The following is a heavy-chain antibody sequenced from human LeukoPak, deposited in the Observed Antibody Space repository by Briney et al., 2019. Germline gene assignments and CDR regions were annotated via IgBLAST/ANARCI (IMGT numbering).Heavy chain of an antibody. D-gene: IGHD3-22*01. J-gene: IGHJ4*02. V-gene: IGHV3-48*01. CDR2: ISSSSSTI. Sequence: GGSLRLSCAASGFTSSSYSMNWVRQAPGRGLEWVSYISSSSSTIYYADSVKGRFTISRDNAKNSLYLQMNSLRAEDTAVYYCARALKSYDSSGYYYGSWGQGTLVTVSS. CDR1: GFTSSSYS. CDR3: ARALKSYDSSGYYYGS.